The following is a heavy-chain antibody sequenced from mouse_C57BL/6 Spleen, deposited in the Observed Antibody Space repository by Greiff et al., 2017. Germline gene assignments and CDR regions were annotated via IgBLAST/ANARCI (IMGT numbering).Heavy chain of an antibody. CDR2: ISSGSSTI. Sequence: EVMLVESGGGLVKPGGSLKLSCAASGFTFSDYGMHWVRQAPEKGLEWVAYISSGSSTIYYADTVKGRFTISRDNAKTTLFLQMTSLRSEDTAMYYCAIYYSNHFDYWGQGTTLTVSS. CDR1: GFTFSDYG. CDR3: AIYYSNHFDY. D-gene: IGHD2-5*01. J-gene: IGHJ2*01. V-gene: IGHV5-17*01.